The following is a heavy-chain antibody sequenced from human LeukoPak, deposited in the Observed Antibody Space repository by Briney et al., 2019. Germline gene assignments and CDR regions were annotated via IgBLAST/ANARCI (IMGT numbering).Heavy chain of an antibody. CDR3: AVVAATTDFDY. CDR1: GGTFSSYA. J-gene: IGHJ4*02. CDR2: IIPIFGTA. V-gene: IGHV1-69*05. D-gene: IGHD2-15*01. Sequence: SVKVSCKASGGTFSSYAISWVRQAPGQGLEWMGRIIPIFGTANYAQKFQGRVTITTDESTSTAYMEPSSLRSEDTAVYYCAVVAATTDFDYWGQGTLVTVSS.